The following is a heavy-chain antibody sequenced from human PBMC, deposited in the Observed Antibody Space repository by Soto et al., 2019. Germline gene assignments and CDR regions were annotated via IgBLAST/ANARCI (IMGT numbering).Heavy chain of an antibody. J-gene: IGHJ4*02. Sequence: QAQLVQSGAEVKKPGASVKVSCKASGYTFTGYDINWVRQATGQGLEWMGWMNPNSGNTGYAQNFQGRVTMTRDNSITTAYMELTSLGADDSAVYYCAGEKVGTTGIDFWGQGTLVTVSS. CDR1: GYTFTGYD. D-gene: IGHD1-26*01. V-gene: IGHV1-8*01. CDR3: AGEKVGTTGIDF. CDR2: MNPNSGNT.